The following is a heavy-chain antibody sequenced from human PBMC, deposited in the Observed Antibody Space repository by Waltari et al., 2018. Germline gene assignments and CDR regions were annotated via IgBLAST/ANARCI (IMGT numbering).Heavy chain of an antibody. CDR1: GGSFSGYY. D-gene: IGHD6-13*01. CDR3: ASSGYSSSWFIY. V-gene: IGHV4-34*01. CDR2: IYYSGST. J-gene: IGHJ4*02. Sequence: QVQLQQWGAGLLKPSETLSLTCAVYGGSFSGYYWSWIRQPPGKGLEWIGSIYYSGSTYYNPSLKSRVTISVDTSKNQFSLKLSSVTAADTAVYYCASSGYSSSWFIYWGQGTLVTVSS.